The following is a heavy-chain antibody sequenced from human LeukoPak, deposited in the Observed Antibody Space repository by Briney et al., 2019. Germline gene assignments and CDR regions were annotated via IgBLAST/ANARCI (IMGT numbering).Heavy chain of an antibody. Sequence: SETLSLTCTVSGYSISSGYYWGWIRQPPGKGLEWIGSIYHSGSTYYNPSLKSRVTISVDTSKNQFSLKLSSVTAADTAVYYCARDPGLSHYDFWSGDFDYWGQGTLVTVSS. CDR3: ARDPGLSHYDFWSGDFDY. J-gene: IGHJ4*02. V-gene: IGHV4-38-2*02. CDR2: IYHSGST. D-gene: IGHD3-3*01. CDR1: GYSISSGYY.